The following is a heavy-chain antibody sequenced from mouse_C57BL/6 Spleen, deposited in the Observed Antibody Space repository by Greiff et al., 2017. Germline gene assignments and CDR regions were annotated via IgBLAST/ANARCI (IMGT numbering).Heavy chain of an antibody. CDR3: ARPPPYYDYDGGYFDV. J-gene: IGHJ1*03. CDR1: GFNIKNTY. V-gene: IGHV14-3*01. D-gene: IGHD2-4*01. Sequence: VQLQQSVAELVRPGASVKLSCTASGFNIKNTYMHWVKQRPEQGLEWIGRIDPANGNTKSAPKFQGKATITADTSSNTAYLQLSSLTSEDTAIYYCARPPPYYDYDGGYFDVWGTGTTVTVSS. CDR2: IDPANGNT.